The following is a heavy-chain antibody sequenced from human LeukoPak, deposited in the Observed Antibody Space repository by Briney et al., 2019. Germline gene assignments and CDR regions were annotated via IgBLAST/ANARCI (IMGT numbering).Heavy chain of an antibody. V-gene: IGHV3-48*03. J-gene: IGHJ6*04. CDR2: ISSSGSTI. D-gene: IGHD3-10*02. Sequence: GGSLRLSCAASGFTFSSYEMNWVRQAPGKGLEWVSYISSSGSTIYYADSVKGRFTISRDNAKNSLYLQMNSLRAGDTAVYYCAELGITMTGGVWGKGTTVTISS. CDR3: AELGITMTGGV. CDR1: GFTFSSYE.